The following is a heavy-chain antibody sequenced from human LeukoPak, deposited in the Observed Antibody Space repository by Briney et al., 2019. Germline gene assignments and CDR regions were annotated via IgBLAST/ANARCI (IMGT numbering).Heavy chain of an antibody. V-gene: IGHV1-18*01. Sequence: ASVKLSCKASGYTFTSYGISWVRQAPGHGLEWMGWFSAYNGNTNYAQKRQGRVTMPTDTSTSTAYMELRSLRSDDTAMYYCAREGDSSGYYGYWGQGTLVTVSS. CDR1: GYTFTSYG. J-gene: IGHJ4*02. D-gene: IGHD3-22*01. CDR2: FSAYNGNT. CDR3: AREGDSSGYYGY.